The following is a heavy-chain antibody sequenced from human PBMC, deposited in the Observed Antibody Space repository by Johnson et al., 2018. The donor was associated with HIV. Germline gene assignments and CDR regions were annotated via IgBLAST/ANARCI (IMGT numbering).Heavy chain of an antibody. CDR1: GFSFSTYN. D-gene: IGHD5-18*01. CDR2: ISYSGSYT. Sequence: QVQLVESGGGVVQPGRSLRLSCAASGFSFSTYNMHWVRHAPGRGLEWVAFISYSGSYTYYVDSVKGRFTVSRDNSENTLFLQMNSLRDEDTAVYYCAKERTAMVTPFDAWGQGTRVTVSS. J-gene: IGHJ3*01. CDR3: AKERTAMVTPFDA. V-gene: IGHV3-30*18.